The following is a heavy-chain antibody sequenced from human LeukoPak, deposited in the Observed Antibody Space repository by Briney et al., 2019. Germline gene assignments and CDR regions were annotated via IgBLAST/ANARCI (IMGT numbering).Heavy chain of an antibody. V-gene: IGHV1-69*06. Sequence: ASVKVSCKASGGTFSSYAISWVRQAPGQGLEWMGGIIPIFGTANYAQKFQGRVTITADKSTSTAYMELSSLRSEDTAVYYCARALLAAAYYYYMDVWGKGATVTVSS. J-gene: IGHJ6*03. D-gene: IGHD6-13*01. CDR1: GGTFSSYA. CDR3: ARALLAAAYYYYMDV. CDR2: IIPIFGTA.